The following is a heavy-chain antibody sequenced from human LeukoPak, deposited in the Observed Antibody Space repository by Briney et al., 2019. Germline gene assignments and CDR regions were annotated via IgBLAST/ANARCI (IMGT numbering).Heavy chain of an antibody. J-gene: IGHJ5*02. D-gene: IGHD3-10*01. CDR3: ARDPYYYGSGNWFEP. CDR1: GGTFSSYA. CDR2: IIPIFGTA. V-gene: IGHV1-69*13. Sequence: SVKVSCKAPGGTFSSYAISWVRQAPGQGLEWMGGIIPIFGTANYAQKFQGRVTITADESTSTAYMELSSLRSEDTAVYYCARDPYYYGSGNWFEPWGQGTLVTVSS.